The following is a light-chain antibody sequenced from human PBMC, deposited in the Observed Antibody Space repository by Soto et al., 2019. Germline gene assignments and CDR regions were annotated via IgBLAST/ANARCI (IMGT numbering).Light chain of an antibody. CDR3: QPHSNWPLT. V-gene: IGKV3-11*01. Sequence: EIVLTQSPATLSLSPGERATLSCRASQTFRNNLAWYQQRPGQAPRLLIYDASSRATGIPARFSGSGSGTDFTLTISSLEPQDFAVYYCQPHSNWPLTFGAGTKVEIX. J-gene: IGKJ4*01. CDR1: QTFRNN. CDR2: DAS.